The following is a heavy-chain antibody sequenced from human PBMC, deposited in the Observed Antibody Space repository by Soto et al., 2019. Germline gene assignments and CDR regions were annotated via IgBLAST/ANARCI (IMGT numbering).Heavy chain of an antibody. CDR2: IIPMFGTP. CDR1: GDAFTNYI. CDR3: ARGRDQPPVGLYFDS. D-gene: IGHD1-26*01. V-gene: IGHV1-69*01. J-gene: IGHJ4*02. Sequence: QVQLVQSGAEVKKPGSSVKVSCKASGDAFTNYIFDWVRQAPGQGLEWMGGIIPMFGTPKYAQTFQDRVAISADVSTGTAYLELTSLRFDDTAVYYCARGRDQPPVGLYFDSWGEGTRVTVSS.